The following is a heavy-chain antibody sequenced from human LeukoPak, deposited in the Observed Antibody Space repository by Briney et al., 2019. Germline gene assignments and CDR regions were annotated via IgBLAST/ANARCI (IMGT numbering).Heavy chain of an antibody. CDR3: ARGPHTGVNYYDSSGYYY. Sequence: SETLSLNCAVYGGSFSGYYWSWIRQPPGKGLEWIGEINHSGSTNYNPSLKSRVTISVDTSKNQFSLKLSSVTAADTAVYYCARGPHTGVNYYDSSGYYYWGQGTLVTVSS. V-gene: IGHV4-34*01. CDR1: GGSFSGYY. CDR2: INHSGST. J-gene: IGHJ4*02. D-gene: IGHD3-22*01.